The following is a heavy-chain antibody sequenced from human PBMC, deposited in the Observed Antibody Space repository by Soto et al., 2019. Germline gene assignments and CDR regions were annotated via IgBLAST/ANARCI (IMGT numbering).Heavy chain of an antibody. J-gene: IGHJ4*02. CDR3: AKLKGSSGWYQYFDY. V-gene: IGHV3-9*01. Sequence: GGSLRLSCAASGFTFDDYAMHWVRQAPGKGLEWVSGISWNSGSIGYADSVKGRFTISRDNAKNSLYLQMNSLRAEDTALYYCAKLKGSSGWYQYFDYWGQGTLVTVSS. D-gene: IGHD6-19*01. CDR2: ISWNSGSI. CDR1: GFTFDDYA.